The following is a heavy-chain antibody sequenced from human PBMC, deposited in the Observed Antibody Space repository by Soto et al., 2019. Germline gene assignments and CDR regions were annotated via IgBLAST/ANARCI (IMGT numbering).Heavy chain of an antibody. CDR2: IIPMFATP. D-gene: IGHD3-3*01. CDR3: AGGLELRYMEWLFNY. V-gene: IGHV1-69*13. J-gene: IGHJ4*02. CDR1: GGKFINYG. Sequence: SVKVSCKASGGKFINYGISWVRQAPGQGPEWMGGIIPMFATPNYAQKFQGRVTITADASTSTAYMELSGLRSDDTAVYYCAGGLELRYMEWLFNYWGPGTQVTVSS.